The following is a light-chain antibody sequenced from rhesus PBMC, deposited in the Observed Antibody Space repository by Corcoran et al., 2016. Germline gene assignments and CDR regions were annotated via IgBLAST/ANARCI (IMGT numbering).Light chain of an antibody. V-gene: IGKV1S12*01. CDR1: QNIYRN. Sequence: DIQMTQSPSALSASVGDRVTISCWASQNIYRNLAWYQQKPGKAPKLLIYAASSLQTGIPTRFSGSRSGTDFTLTISILQPEDSATYFCQHYYANPRTFGQGTKVEIK. CDR2: AAS. CDR3: QHYYANPRT. J-gene: IGKJ1*01.